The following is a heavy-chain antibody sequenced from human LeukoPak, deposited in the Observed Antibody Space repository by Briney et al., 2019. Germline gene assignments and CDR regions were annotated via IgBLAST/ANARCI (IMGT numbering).Heavy chain of an antibody. CDR2: INHSGST. CDR1: GGSFSGYY. Sequence: SETLSLTCAVYGGSFSGYYWSWIRQPPGKGLEWIGEINHSGSTNYNPFLKSRVTISVDTSKNQFSLKLSSVTAADTAVYYCARSYYDSSGQLDPWGQGTLVTVSS. J-gene: IGHJ5*02. V-gene: IGHV4-34*01. D-gene: IGHD3-22*01. CDR3: ARSYYDSSGQLDP.